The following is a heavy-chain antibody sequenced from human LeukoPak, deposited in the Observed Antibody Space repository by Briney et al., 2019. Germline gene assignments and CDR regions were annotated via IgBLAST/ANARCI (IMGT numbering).Heavy chain of an antibody. CDR1: GGTFSSYA. V-gene: IGHV1-69*13. Sequence: SVKVSCKASGGTFSSYAISWVRQAPGQGLEWMGGIIPIFGTANYAQKFQGRVTITADESTSTAYMELSNLRSEDTAVYYCAREVYIAVAGTNWFDPWGQGTLVTVSS. D-gene: IGHD6-19*01. CDR2: IIPIFGTA. CDR3: AREVYIAVAGTNWFDP. J-gene: IGHJ5*02.